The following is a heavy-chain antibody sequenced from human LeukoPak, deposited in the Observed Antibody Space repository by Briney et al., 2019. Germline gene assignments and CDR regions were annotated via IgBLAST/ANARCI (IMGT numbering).Heavy chain of an antibody. J-gene: IGHJ6*03. D-gene: IGHD1/OR15-1a*01. Sequence: SETLSLTCAVYGGSFNTYYWNWIRQSPGKGLEWIGEINHTGTTNYNPSLTSRFTISVDTSKNQFSLKLTSVTAADTAVYYCARGAADRNNYYYYIDVWGKGTTVTVSS. CDR3: ARGAADRNNYYYYIDV. V-gene: IGHV4-34*01. CDR1: GGSFNTYY. CDR2: INHTGTT.